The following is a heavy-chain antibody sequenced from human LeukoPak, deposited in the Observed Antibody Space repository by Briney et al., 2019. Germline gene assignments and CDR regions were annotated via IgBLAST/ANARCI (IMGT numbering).Heavy chain of an antibody. V-gene: IGHV3-53*01. CDR2: IYTSGNT. Sequence: GGSLRLSCAASGSTVSSKYMSWVRQAPGKGLEWLSVIYTSGNTYYADSVKGRFTISRDNSKNTLYLQMNSLRAEDTAVYYCARAGPIDYWGQGTLVTVSS. J-gene: IGHJ4*02. CDR1: GSTVSSKY. CDR3: ARAGPIDY.